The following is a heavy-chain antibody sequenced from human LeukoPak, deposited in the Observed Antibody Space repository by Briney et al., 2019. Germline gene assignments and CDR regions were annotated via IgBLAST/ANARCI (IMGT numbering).Heavy chain of an antibody. D-gene: IGHD2-21*02. Sequence: SVKVSCKASGGTFSSYAISWVRQAPGQGLEWMGGIIPIFGTANYAQKFQGRVTITADKSTSTAYMELSSLRSEDTAVYYCARERGYCGGDCRIYFDYWGQGTLVTVSS. CDR3: ARERGYCGGDCRIYFDY. J-gene: IGHJ4*02. CDR2: IIPIFGTA. V-gene: IGHV1-69*06. CDR1: GGTFSSYA.